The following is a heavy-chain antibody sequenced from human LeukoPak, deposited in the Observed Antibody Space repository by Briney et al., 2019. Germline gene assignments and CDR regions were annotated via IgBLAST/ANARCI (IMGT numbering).Heavy chain of an antibody. CDR2: ISGSGGST. CDR3: AKGCGGYRGCQG. V-gene: IGHV3-23*01. J-gene: IGHJ4*02. Sequence: PGGSLRLSCAASGFTFSSYAMSWVRQAPGKGLEWVSAISGSGGSTYYADSVKGRFTISRDNSRNTLYLQMNSLRAEDTAVYYCAKGCGGYRGCQGWGQGTLVTVSS. D-gene: IGHD3-10*01. CDR1: GFTFSSYA.